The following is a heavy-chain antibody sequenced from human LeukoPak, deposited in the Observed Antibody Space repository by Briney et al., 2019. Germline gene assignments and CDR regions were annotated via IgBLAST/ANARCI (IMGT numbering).Heavy chain of an antibody. CDR1: GYTFSAYY. Sequence: ASVKVSCKASGYTFSAYYMYWVRQAPGQGLEWMGWINPHSGNTNYAQKFQGRVTMTRDTSISTAYMELSRLRSDDTAVYYCARDFSISWSNWFDPWGQGTLVTVSS. V-gene: IGHV1-2*02. D-gene: IGHD6-13*01. CDR3: ARDFSISWSNWFDP. CDR2: INPHSGNT. J-gene: IGHJ5*02.